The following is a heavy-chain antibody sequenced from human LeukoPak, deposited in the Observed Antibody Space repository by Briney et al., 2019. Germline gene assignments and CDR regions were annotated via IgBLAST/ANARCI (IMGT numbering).Heavy chain of an antibody. J-gene: IGHJ5*02. V-gene: IGHV3-33*01. CDR2: IWYDGSNK. CDR1: GFTFSSHG. CDR3: ARDRPHNWFDP. Sequence: GKSLRLSCAASGFTFSSHGMHWVRQAPGKGLEWVAVIWYDGSNKYQADSVKGRFTISRDNAKNTLYLQMNSLRPEDTAVYYCARDRPHNWFDPWGQGTLVTVSS.